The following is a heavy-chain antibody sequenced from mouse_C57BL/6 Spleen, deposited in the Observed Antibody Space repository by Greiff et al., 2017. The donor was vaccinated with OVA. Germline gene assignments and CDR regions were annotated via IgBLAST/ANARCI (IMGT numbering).Heavy chain of an antibody. CDR1: GYTFTSYG. J-gene: IGHJ3*01. V-gene: IGHV1-81*01. CDR3: ARSFDYDPWFAY. CDR2: IYPRSGNT. D-gene: IGHD2-4*01. Sequence: VPLPPSGAELARPGASVKLSCKASGYTFTSYGISWVKQRTGQGLEWIGEIYPRSGNTYYNEKFKGKATLTADKSSSTAYMELRSLTSEDSAVYFCARSFDYDPWFAYWGQGTLVTVSA.